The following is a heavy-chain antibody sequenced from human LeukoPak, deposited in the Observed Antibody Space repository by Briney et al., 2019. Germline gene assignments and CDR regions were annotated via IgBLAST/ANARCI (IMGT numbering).Heavy chain of an antibody. Sequence: GGALRLSCAASGFTLSSYAMSSGPHAPREGLESVSAISSSGGSTYYADSVKGRFAISRDNSKNTLYLQMNSLRAEDTAVYYCAKGLGGDDYMPYYYYGMDVWGQGTTVTVSS. V-gene: IGHV3-23*01. CDR2: ISSSGGST. CDR3: AKGLGGDDYMPYYYYGMDV. D-gene: IGHD4-11*01. J-gene: IGHJ6*02. CDR1: GFTLSSYA.